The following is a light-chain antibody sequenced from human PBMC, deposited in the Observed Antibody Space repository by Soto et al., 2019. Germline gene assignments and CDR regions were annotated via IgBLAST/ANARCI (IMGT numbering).Light chain of an antibody. J-gene: IGKJ2*01. V-gene: IGKV3-20*01. Sequence: EIVLTQSPGTLSLSPGERATLSCRASQSVSSRHLAWYQQKPGQAPRLLIYGASSRATGIPDRFSGSGSGADFTLTISRLEPDDFAVYYCQQYDGSLYTFGQGTKLEIK. CDR2: GAS. CDR1: QSVSSRH. CDR3: QQYDGSLYT.